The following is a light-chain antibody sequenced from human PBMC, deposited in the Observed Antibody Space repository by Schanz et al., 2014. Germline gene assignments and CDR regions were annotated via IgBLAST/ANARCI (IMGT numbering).Light chain of an antibody. CDR3: SSYTSSSTLL. V-gene: IGLV2-14*02. CDR1: SSDVASYKL. Sequence: QSALTQPASVSGSPGQSITISCTGTSSDVASYKLVSWYQQHPGKAPKLMIYEVTKRPSGVSNRFSASKSGYTASLTISGLLAEDEADYYCSSYTSSSTLLFGGGTKVTVL. J-gene: IGLJ2*01. CDR2: EVT.